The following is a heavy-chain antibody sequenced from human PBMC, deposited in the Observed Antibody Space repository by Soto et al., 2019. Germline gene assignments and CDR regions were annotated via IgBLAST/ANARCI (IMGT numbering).Heavy chain of an antibody. J-gene: IGHJ6*02. CDR1: GGTFSSYA. Sequence: QVQLVQSGAEVKKPGSSVKVSCKASGGTFSSYAISWVRQAPGQGLEWMGGIIPIFGTANYAQKFQGRVTITADESTRTAYMELSSLRSEDTAVYYCARDLEQYPLVTFLPYYYYYYGMDVWGQGTTVTVSS. CDR2: IIPIFGTA. D-gene: IGHD3-16*01. V-gene: IGHV1-69*01. CDR3: ARDLEQYPLVTFLPYYYYYYGMDV.